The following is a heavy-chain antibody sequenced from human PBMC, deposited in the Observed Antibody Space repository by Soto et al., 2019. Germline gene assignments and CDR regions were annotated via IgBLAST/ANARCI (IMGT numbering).Heavy chain of an antibody. J-gene: IGHJ3*02. CDR2: IYYSGST. D-gene: IGHD3-22*01. CDR1: GGSISSYY. CDR3: ARRGLYYYDSSGAHAFES. V-gene: IGHV4-59*01. Sequence: PSETLSLTCTVSGGSISSYYWSWIRQPPGKGLEWIGYIYYSGSTNYNPSLKSRVTISVDTSKNQFSLKLSSVTAADTAVYYCARRGLYYYDSSGAHAFESWGQGTTVTVSS.